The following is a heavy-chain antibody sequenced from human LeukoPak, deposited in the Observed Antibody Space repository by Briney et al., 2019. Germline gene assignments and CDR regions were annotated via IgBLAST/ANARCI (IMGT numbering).Heavy chain of an antibody. CDR3: ARGRTGAAALDF. D-gene: IGHD2-2*01. Sequence: SETLSLTCAVYGESFSDHYWTWIRQPPGKGLEWIGESTHSGSTNYNPSLKSRVTISVDTSKGQFSLKLTSMTAADTAVYYCARGRTGAAALDFWGPGTLVTVSS. CDR1: GESFSDHY. CDR2: STHSGST. V-gene: IGHV4-34*01. J-gene: IGHJ4*02.